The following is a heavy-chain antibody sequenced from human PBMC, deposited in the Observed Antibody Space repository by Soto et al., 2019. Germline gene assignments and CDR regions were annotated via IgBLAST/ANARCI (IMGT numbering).Heavy chain of an antibody. V-gene: IGHV1-2*04. J-gene: IGHJ6*02. D-gene: IGHD6-6*01. CDR1: GYTFTGYY. CDR3: ARDSPRSSSLYGMDV. CDR2: INPNSGGT. Sequence: ASVKVSCKASGYTFTGYYMHWVRQAPGQGLEWMGWINPNSGGTNYAQKFQGWVTMTRDTSISTAYMELSRLRSDDTAVYYCARDSPRSSSLYGMDVWGQGTTVTVSS.